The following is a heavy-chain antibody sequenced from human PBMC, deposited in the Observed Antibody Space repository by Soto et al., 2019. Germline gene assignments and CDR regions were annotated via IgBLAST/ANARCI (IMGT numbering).Heavy chain of an antibody. CDR2: INTDGSST. J-gene: IGHJ3*01. CDR3: ASSPAGYCIA. D-gene: IGHD2-15*01. Sequence: EVQLVESGGGLVQPGGSLRLSCADSGFSFSSYWMHWVRQGPGKGLVWVSRINTDGSSTNYADSVKGRFTISRDNAKNRVYVQMNSLTTEDTDVHYCASSPAGYCIAWGQGTMVNVSS. V-gene: IGHV3-74*01. CDR1: GFSFSSYW.